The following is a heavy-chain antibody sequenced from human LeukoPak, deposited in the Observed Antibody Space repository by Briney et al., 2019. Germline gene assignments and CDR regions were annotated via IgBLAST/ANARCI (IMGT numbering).Heavy chain of an antibody. J-gene: IGHJ3*02. CDR3: ARVALAATGALDI. V-gene: IGHV3-7*04. CDR2: IKFDGSQT. Sequence: PGGSLRLSCAASQFIFSTYWMIWVRQAPGKGLEWVANIKFDGSQTNYVDSVKGRFTISRDNAMNSLYLQMNSLRAEDTALYYCARVALAATGALDIWGQGTMVTVSS. CDR1: QFIFSTYW. D-gene: IGHD6-19*01.